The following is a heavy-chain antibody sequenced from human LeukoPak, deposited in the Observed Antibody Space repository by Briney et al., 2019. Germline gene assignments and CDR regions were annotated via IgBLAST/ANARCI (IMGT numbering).Heavy chain of an antibody. V-gene: IGHV3-30-3*01. CDR3: ARDVPMTTSPGEDY. Sequence: GGSLRLSCAASGFTFSSYAMHWVRQAPGKGLEWVAVISYDGSNKYYADSVKGRFTISRDNSKNTLYLQMNSLRAEDTAVYYCARDVPMTTSPGEDYWGQGTLVTVSS. J-gene: IGHJ4*02. CDR2: ISYDGSNK. CDR1: GFTFSSYA. D-gene: IGHD4-17*01.